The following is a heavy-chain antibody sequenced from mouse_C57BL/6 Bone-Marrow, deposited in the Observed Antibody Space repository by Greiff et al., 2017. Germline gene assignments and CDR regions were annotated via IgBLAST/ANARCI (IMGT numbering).Heavy chain of an antibody. V-gene: IGHV1-5*01. D-gene: IGHD3-2*02. CDR2: IYPGNSDT. Sequence: EVQLQQSGTVLARPGASVKMSCKTSGYTFTSYWMHWVKQSTGQGLEWIGAIYPGNSDTSYNQKFKGKAKLTAVTSASTAYMELSSLTNEDSAVYYCTSPLSCWFAYWGQGTLVTVSA. J-gene: IGHJ3*01. CDR1: GYTFTSYW. CDR3: TSPLSCWFAY.